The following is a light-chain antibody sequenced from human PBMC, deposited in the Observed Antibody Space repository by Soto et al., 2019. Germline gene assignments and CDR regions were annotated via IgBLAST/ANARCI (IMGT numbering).Light chain of an antibody. Sequence: EIVLTESPDTLSLSPGERSTLSCMASQSIAGYLAWYQKKPGQAPRLLIYDTSNRVTGVPARFSGSGSGTDFTLSISSLEPEDFAVYYCQQRSNGPPITFGQGTRLEN. CDR2: DTS. J-gene: IGKJ5*01. CDR1: QSIAGY. CDR3: QQRSNGPPIT. V-gene: IGKV3-11*01.